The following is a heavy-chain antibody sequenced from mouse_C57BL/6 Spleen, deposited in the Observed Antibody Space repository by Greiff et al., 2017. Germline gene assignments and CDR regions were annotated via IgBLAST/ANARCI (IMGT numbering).Heavy chain of an antibody. CDR3: ARGGYDGYYGGFAY. J-gene: IGHJ3*01. CDR1: GYTFTSYW. V-gene: IGHV1-69*01. CDR2: IDPSDSYT. D-gene: IGHD2-3*01. Sequence: QVQLQQPGAELVMPGASVKLSCKASGYTFTSYWMHWVKQRPGQGLEWIGEIDPSDSYTNYNQKFKGKSTLTVDTSSSTAYMQLSSLTSEDSAVYYCARGGYDGYYGGFAYWGQGTLVTVSA.